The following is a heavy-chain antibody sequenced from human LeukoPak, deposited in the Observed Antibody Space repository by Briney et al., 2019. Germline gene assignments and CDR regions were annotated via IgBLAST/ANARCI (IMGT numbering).Heavy chain of an antibody. V-gene: IGHV3-23*01. CDR1: GFTFSSYA. J-gene: IGHJ6*03. CDR3: AKRRGLELLYYYYMDV. D-gene: IGHD1-7*01. Sequence: PGGSLRLSCAASGFTFSSYAMSWVRQAPGKGLEWVSAISGSGGSTYYADSVKGRFTISRDNSKNTLHLQMNSLRAEDTAVYYCAKRRGLELLYYYYMDVWGKGTTVTVSS. CDR2: ISGSGGST.